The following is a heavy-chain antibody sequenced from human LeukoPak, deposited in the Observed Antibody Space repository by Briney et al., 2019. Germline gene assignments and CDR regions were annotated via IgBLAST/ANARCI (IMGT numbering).Heavy chain of an antibody. V-gene: IGHV3-23*01. CDR1: GFTFSSYA. J-gene: IGHJ4*02. CDR3: AKDRSGWYKDY. Sequence: PGGSLRLSCAVSGFTFSSYAMNWVRQAPGKGLEWVSGISGSGAGTYYADSVKGRFTISRDNSKNTLYLQMNSLRAEDTAVYYCAKDRSGWYKDYWGQGTLVTVSS. CDR2: ISGSGAGT. D-gene: IGHD6-19*01.